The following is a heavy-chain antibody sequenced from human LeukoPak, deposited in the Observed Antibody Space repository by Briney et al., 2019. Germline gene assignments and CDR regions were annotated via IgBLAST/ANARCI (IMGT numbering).Heavy chain of an antibody. J-gene: IGHJ5*02. CDR1: GGSISSYY. CDR3: SRYYCTGTSCYSTNWFDR. V-gene: IGHV4-59*08. CDR2: FYHSGRT. D-gene: IGHD2-2*01. Sequence: PSETLSLTCTVSGGSISSYYWSWIRQPPGKGLEWIGYFYHSGRTNSNPSLKSRVTMSVDTSKNQFSLKLSSVTAADTAMYYCSRYYCTGTSCYSTNWFDRWGQGTLVTVSS.